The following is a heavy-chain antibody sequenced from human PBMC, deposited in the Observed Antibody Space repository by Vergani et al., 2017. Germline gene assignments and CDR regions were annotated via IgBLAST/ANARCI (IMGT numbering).Heavy chain of an antibody. CDR1: GFTFDTYT. J-gene: IGHJ1*01. V-gene: IGHV3-23*01. CDR3: TTAWGLEYLHSEYFQY. Sequence: EVQLLESGGGLVQPGGSRRLSCAGAGFTFDTYTMAYVRQAPGKGLEWVATISSGGGDIFYADSVKGRFTISRDNSKNTLFLQMNSLKDEDTAVYYCTTAWGLEYLHSEYFQYWGRGTLVSVSS. CDR2: ISSGGGDI. D-gene: IGHD3-3*01.